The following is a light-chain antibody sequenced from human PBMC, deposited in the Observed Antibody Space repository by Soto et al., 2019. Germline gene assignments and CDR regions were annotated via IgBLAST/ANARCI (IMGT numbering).Light chain of an antibody. CDR1: QSISSW. Sequence: DIQMTQSPSTLSASVGDRVTITCRASQSISSWLAWYQQKPGKAPKLLIYNASTVESGVPSRFSGSGSGTDSTLTISRLQPDVFVSYYRQQYNSAPYTFGQGTNLEIK. J-gene: IGKJ2*01. V-gene: IGKV1-5*03. CDR3: QQYNSAPYT. CDR2: NAS.